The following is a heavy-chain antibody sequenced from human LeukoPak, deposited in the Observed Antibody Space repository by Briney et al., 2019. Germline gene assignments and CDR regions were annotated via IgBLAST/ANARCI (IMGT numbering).Heavy chain of an antibody. Sequence: SGGSLRLSCAASGFTFSSYGMHWVRQAPGKGLEWVAFIRYDGSNKYYADSVKGRFTISRDNSKNTLYLQMNSLRAEDTAVYYCAKDQGDIVVVPVSGAFDIWGQGTMVTVSS. CDR1: GFTFSSYG. CDR3: AKDQGDIVVVPVSGAFDI. V-gene: IGHV3-30*02. CDR2: IRYDGSNK. D-gene: IGHD2-2*01. J-gene: IGHJ3*02.